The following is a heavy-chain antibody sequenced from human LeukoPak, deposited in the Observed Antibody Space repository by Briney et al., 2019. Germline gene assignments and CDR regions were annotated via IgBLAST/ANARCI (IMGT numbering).Heavy chain of an antibody. V-gene: IGHV1-18*01. CDR1: GYTFTSYG. D-gene: IGHD3-16*02. Sequence: ASVKVSCKASGYTFTSYGISWVRQAPGQGLEWMGWISAYNGNTNYAQKLQGRVTMTTDTSTSTAYMELRSLRSDDTAVYYCARDGDARYYDYVWGSYRSYYFDYWGQGTLVTVSS. CDR3: ARDGDARYYDYVWGSYRSYYFDY. CDR2: ISAYNGNT. J-gene: IGHJ4*02.